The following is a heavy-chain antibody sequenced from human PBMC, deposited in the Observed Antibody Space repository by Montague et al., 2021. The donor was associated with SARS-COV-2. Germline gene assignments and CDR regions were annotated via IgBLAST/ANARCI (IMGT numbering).Heavy chain of an antibody. Sequence: SETLFLTCAVYGASSSNYYWSWIRQSPGKGLEWVGEINHSGYTDYNPSLESRLTISLDSSKKQFSLKMTSVTAADTAIYYCASAPRYSFGFWAYWGQGTLVSVSS. J-gene: IGHJ4*02. CDR2: INHSGYT. D-gene: IGHD5-12*01. CDR1: GASSSNYY. CDR3: ASAPRYSFGFWAY. V-gene: IGHV4-34*01.